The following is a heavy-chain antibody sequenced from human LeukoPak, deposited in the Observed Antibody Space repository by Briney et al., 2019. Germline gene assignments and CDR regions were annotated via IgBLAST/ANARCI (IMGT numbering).Heavy chain of an antibody. D-gene: IGHD3-3*01. Sequence: GGSLRLSCSVSGFNFGDYAMSWVRQAPEKGLEWVAFIRSKVYGGTTEYAASVLGRFTISRDDSKSIAYLQMNSLKTEDTAMYYCTRERYGSGYYGYWGQGTLVTVSS. CDR2: IRSKVYGGTT. CDR3: TRERYGSGYYGY. J-gene: IGHJ4*02. V-gene: IGHV3-49*04. CDR1: GFNFGDYA.